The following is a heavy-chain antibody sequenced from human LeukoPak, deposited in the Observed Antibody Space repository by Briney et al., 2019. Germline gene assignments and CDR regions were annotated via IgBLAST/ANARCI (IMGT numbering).Heavy chain of an antibody. D-gene: IGHD3-22*01. CDR3: AREGIDSSGYYSYFDY. J-gene: IGHJ4*02. Sequence: PGGSLRLSCAASGFTFSSYWMSWVRQAPGKGLEWVANIKQDGSEKYYVDSVKGRFTISRDNAKNSLYLQMNSLRAEDTAVHYCAREGIDSSGYYSYFDYWGQGTLVTVSS. CDR1: GFTFSSYW. CDR2: IKQDGSEK. V-gene: IGHV3-7*01.